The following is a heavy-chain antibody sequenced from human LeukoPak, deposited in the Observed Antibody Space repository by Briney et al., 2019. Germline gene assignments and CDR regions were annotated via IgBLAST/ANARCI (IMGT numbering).Heavy chain of an antibody. Sequence: SETLSLTCTVSDDSISSGYYWGWIRQPPGKGLEWIGSIYHSGSTYYNPSLKSRVTISVDTSKNQFSLNLSSVTAADTAVYSCARDRSGTSGYDSRYWGQGTLVTVSS. V-gene: IGHV4-38-2*02. D-gene: IGHD3-22*01. CDR2: IYHSGST. J-gene: IGHJ4*02. CDR3: ARDRSGTSGYDSRY. CDR1: DDSISSGYY.